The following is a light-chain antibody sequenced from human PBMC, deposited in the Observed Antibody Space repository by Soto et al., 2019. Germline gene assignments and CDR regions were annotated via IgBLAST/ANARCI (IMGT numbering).Light chain of an antibody. CDR2: VAS. Sequence: DIQMTQSPASLSASVGDRVTITCRASQSISSYLNWYQQKPGKAPNLLIYVASSLQSVVPSRFSGSGSGTDVTRTISRLQPEEFATYYCQQTYRSPTFGQGTKGEIK. CDR3: QQTYRSPT. CDR1: QSISSY. V-gene: IGKV1-39*01. J-gene: IGKJ1*01.